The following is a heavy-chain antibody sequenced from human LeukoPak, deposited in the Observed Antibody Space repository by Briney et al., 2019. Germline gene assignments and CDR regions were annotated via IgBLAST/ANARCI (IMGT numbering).Heavy chain of an antibody. D-gene: IGHD6-6*01. Sequence: SETLSLTCTVSGGSISSSSYYWGWIRQPPGKGLEGLGSIYYSGSTYFNTSLKSRVTISVDTSKNQSSLKLSSVTAADTAVYYCARWSGSVTARNYYYYMDVWGEGTTVTVSS. J-gene: IGHJ6*03. CDR3: ARWSGSVTARNYYYYMDV. V-gene: IGHV4-39*07. CDR1: GGSISSSSYY. CDR2: IYYSGST.